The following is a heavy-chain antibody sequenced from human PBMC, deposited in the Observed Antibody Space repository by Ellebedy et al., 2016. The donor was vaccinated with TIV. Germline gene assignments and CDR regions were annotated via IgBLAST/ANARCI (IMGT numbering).Heavy chain of an antibody. Sequence: GESLKISXKGSGYSFTSYWISWVRQMPGKGLEWMGRIDPSDSYTNYSPSFQGHVTISADKSISTAYLQWSSLKASDTAMYYCARSTIFGVVGDAFDIWGQGTMVTVSS. CDR3: ARSTIFGVVGDAFDI. CDR2: IDPSDSYT. V-gene: IGHV5-10-1*01. D-gene: IGHD3-3*01. J-gene: IGHJ3*02. CDR1: GYSFTSYW.